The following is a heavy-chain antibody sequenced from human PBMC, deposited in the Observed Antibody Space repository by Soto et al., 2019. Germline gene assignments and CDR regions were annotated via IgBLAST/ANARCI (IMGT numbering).Heavy chain of an antibody. V-gene: IGHV3-30*18. CDR1: GFTFSSYG. CDR2: ISYDGSNK. CDR3: AKDGYDGYNSEPFDY. D-gene: IGHD5-12*01. J-gene: IGHJ4*02. Sequence: GGSLRLSCAASGFTFSSYGMHWVRQAPGKGLEWVAVISYDGSNKYYADSVKGRFTISRDNSKNTLYLQMNSLRAEDTAVYYCAKDGYDGYNSEPFDYWGQGTPVTVSS.